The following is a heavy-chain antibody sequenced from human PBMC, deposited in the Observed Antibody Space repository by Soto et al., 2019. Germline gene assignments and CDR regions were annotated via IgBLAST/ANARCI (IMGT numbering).Heavy chain of an antibody. D-gene: IGHD3-3*01. CDR1: GGSVSSGSYY. CDR2: IYYSGST. V-gene: IGHV4-61*01. CDR3: ARIGGGSVTIGRPLDS. J-gene: IGHJ4*02. Sequence: QVQLQESGPGLVKPSETLSLTCTVSGGSVSSGSYYWSWIRQPPGKGLQWIGYIYYSGSTNYNPSTRSRVTISVDTSKNQFSLKLSSVTAADTAVYYCARIGGGSVTIGRPLDSWGQGTLVTVSS.